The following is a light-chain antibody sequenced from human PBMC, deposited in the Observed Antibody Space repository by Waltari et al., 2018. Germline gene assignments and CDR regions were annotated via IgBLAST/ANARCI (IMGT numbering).Light chain of an antibody. V-gene: IGKV4-1*01. CDR2: WAS. CDR1: QTLYRSNNKNY. Sequence: DIVMTQSPDSLAVSLGERATINCKSSQTLYRSNNKNYLAWYQQKPGQPPQMLIYWASTRESAVPDRFSVSWSVTDFTLTITSLQAEDVSVYYCQQYYNTPPTFGPGTKVDIK. J-gene: IGKJ3*01. CDR3: QQYYNTPPT.